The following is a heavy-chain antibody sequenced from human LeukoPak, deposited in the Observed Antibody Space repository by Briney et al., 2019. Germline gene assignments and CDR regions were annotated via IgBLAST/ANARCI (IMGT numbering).Heavy chain of an antibody. D-gene: IGHD6-13*01. V-gene: IGHV1-69*04. CDR1: GGTFSSYA. CDR2: IIPILGIA. CDR3: VRAAGAYYYYGMDV. Sequence: ASVKVSCKASGGTFSSYAISWVRQAPGQGLEWMGRIIPILGIANYAQKFQGRVTITADKSTSTAYMELSSLRSEDTAVYYCVRAAGAYYYYGMDVWGQGTTVTVSS. J-gene: IGHJ6*02.